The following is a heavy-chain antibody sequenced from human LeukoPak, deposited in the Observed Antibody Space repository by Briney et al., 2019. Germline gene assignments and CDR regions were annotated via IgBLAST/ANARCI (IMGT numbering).Heavy chain of an antibody. CDR2: IEKDGSEI. D-gene: IGHD6-19*01. CDR1: GFTFSNYW. J-gene: IGHJ4*02. Sequence: GGSLRLSCAASGFTFSNYWMNWVRQAPGKGMEWVAIIEKDGSEILYVDSVKGRFTISRDNAKNSLYLQMNSLRAADTAVYYCAAGAGWLIDWWGQGTLVTVSS. CDR3: AAGAGWLIDW. V-gene: IGHV3-7*01.